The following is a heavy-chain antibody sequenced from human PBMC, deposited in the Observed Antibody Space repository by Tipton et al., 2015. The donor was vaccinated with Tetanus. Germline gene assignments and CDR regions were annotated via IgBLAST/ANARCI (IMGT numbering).Heavy chain of an antibody. CDR2: IYTSEST. CDR1: GGSISSYY. J-gene: IGHJ6*02. CDR3: ARGQAAGFTVGYYYYYYGMDV. V-gene: IGHV4-4*07. D-gene: IGHD6-13*01. Sequence: TLSLTCTVSGGSISSYYWSWIRQPAGKGLEWIGRIYTSESTNYNPSLKSRVTISVDTSKNQFSLKLSSVTAADTAVYYCARGQAAGFTVGYYYYYYGMDVWGQGTTVTVSS.